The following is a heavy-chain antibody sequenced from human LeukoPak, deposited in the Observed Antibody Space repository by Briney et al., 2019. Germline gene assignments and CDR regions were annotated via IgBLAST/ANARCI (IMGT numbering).Heavy chain of an antibody. D-gene: IGHD3-22*01. V-gene: IGHV4-4*07. CDR2: IYTSGST. Sequence: SETLSLTCTVSGGSINSYYWSWIRQPAGKGREWIGRIYTSGSTNYNPSLKSRVTMSVDTSKNQFSLKLSSVTAADTAVYYCARGSVYYDSCCYYEGYGMDAWGQGTTVTVSS. CDR1: GGSINSYY. CDR3: ARGSVYYDSCCYYEGYGMDA. J-gene: IGHJ6*02.